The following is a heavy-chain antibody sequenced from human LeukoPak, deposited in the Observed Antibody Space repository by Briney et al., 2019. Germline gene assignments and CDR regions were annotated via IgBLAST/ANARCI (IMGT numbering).Heavy chain of an antibody. Sequence: PSETLSLTCTVSGGSISSYYLSWIRQPPGKGLEWIGYIYYSGSTNYNPSLESRVTISVDTSKNQFSLKLTSVTAADTAVYYCAREGARWEPSFSAFDIWGQGTMVTVSS. V-gene: IGHV4-59*01. D-gene: IGHD1-26*01. CDR3: AREGARWEPSFSAFDI. CDR2: IYYSGST. CDR1: GGSISSYY. J-gene: IGHJ3*02.